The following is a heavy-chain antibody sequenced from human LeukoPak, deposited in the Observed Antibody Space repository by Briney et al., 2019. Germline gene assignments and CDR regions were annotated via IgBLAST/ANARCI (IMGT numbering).Heavy chain of an antibody. D-gene: IGHD6-6*01. CDR3: ARTNIAGRKYYFDY. CDR1: GLSIISYY. CDR2: IYYSGST. J-gene: IGHJ4*02. Sequence: KSSETLSLTCSVSGLSIISYYWRWIRQPPGKGLVWVGYIYYSGSTNYNPSLKSRVTISVDSSKNQFSLKLSSVTAADTAVYYCARTNIAGRKYYFDYWGQGTLVTVSS. V-gene: IGHV4-59*08.